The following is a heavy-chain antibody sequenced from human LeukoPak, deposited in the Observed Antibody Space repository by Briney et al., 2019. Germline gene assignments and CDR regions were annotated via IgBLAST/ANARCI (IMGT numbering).Heavy chain of an antibody. CDR3: ARQGAGCSSTSCYRIFDY. Sequence: SETLSLTCTVSGGSISSSSYYWGWIRQPPGKGLEWIGSIYYSGSTYYNPSLKSRVTISVDTSKNQFSLKLSSVTAADTAVYYCARQGAGCSSTSCYRIFDYWGQGTLVTVSS. J-gene: IGHJ4*02. CDR1: GGSISSSSYY. D-gene: IGHD2-2*02. V-gene: IGHV4-39*01. CDR2: IYYSGST.